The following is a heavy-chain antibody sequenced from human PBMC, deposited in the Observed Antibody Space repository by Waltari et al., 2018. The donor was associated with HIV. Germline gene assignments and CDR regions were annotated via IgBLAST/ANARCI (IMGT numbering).Heavy chain of an antibody. CDR3: ATGLSGSGSYYNEAFDI. J-gene: IGHJ3*02. Sequence: QVQLQQWGAGLLKPSETLSLTCAVYGGSFSGHYWSWIRQPPGKGLEWIGEINHIGRTNYNPSLKSRVTISVDTSKNQFSLKLSSVTAADTAVYYCATGLSGSGSYYNEAFDIWGQGTMVTVSS. CDR2: INHIGRT. CDR1: GGSFSGHY. D-gene: IGHD3-10*01. V-gene: IGHV4-34*01.